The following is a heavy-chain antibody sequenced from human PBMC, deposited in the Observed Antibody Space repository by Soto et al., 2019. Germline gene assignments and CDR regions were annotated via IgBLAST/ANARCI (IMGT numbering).Heavy chain of an antibody. CDR3: ARGPNIGIFYYGSGSYTWFDP. V-gene: IGHV1-24*01. CDR2: FDPEDGET. Sequence: ASVKVSCKVSGYTLTELSMHWVRQAPGKGLEWTGGFDPEDGETIYAQKFQGRVTMTEDTSTDTAYMELSSLRSEDTAVYYCARGPNIGIFYYGSGSYTWFDPWGQGTLVTVSS. CDR1: GYTLTELS. D-gene: IGHD3-10*01. J-gene: IGHJ5*02.